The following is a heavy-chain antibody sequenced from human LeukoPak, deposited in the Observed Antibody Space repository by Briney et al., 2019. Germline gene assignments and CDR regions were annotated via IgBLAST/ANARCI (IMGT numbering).Heavy chain of an antibody. CDR1: GFTFSSYA. Sequence: PGGSLRLSCAASGFTFSSYAMHWVRQAPGKGLEWVGVISYDGSNKYYADSVKGRFTISRDNSKNTLYLQMNSLRAEDTAVYYCAKDLGGGYSGYEIGYWGQGTLVTVSS. J-gene: IGHJ4*02. V-gene: IGHV3-30*18. CDR2: ISYDGSNK. D-gene: IGHD5-12*01. CDR3: AKDLGGGYSGYEIGY.